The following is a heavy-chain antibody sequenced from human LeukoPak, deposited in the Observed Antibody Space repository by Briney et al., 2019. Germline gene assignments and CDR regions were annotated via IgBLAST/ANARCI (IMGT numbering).Heavy chain of an antibody. J-gene: IGHJ6*02. V-gene: IGHV4-4*07. CDR3: ARVGAVAGDPDYGMDV. CDR1: GGSISSYY. Sequence: SETLSLTCTVSGGSISSYYWSWVRQPAGKGLEWIGRIYTSGSTNYNPSLKSRVTISVDTSKNQFSLKLSSVTAADTAVYYCARVGAVAGDPDYGMDVWGQGTTVTVSS. D-gene: IGHD6-19*01. CDR2: IYTSGST.